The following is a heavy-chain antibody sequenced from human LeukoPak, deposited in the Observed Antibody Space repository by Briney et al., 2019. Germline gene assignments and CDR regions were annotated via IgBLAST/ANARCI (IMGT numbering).Heavy chain of an antibody. CDR1: GDSISSYY. CDR3: ARVRYSSSGKYYFDY. Sequence: SETLSLTCTVSGDSISSYYWSWIRQPPGRGLEWIGYMYYSGSTNYNPSLNSRVTISMGTSKDQFSLKLSSVTAADTAVYYCARVRYSSSGKYYFDYWGQGTLVTVSS. D-gene: IGHD6-13*01. J-gene: IGHJ4*02. V-gene: IGHV4-59*01. CDR2: MYYSGST.